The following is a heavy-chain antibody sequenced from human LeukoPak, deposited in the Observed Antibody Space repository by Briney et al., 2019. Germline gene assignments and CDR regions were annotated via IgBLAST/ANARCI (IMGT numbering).Heavy chain of an antibody. J-gene: IGHJ4*02. D-gene: IGHD3-22*01. Sequence: ASVKVSCKASGYTFTSYGISWVRQAPGQGLEWMGWISAYNGNTNYAQKLQGRVTMTTDTSTSTAYMELRSLRSDDTAVYYCERGPPTRYYDSRGYYPFDYWGQGTLVTVSS. CDR1: GYTFTSYG. V-gene: IGHV1-18*01. CDR3: ERGPPTRYYDSRGYYPFDY. CDR2: ISAYNGNT.